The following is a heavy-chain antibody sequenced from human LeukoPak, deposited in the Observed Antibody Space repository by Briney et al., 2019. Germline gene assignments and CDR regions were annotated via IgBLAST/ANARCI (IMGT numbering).Heavy chain of an antibody. V-gene: IGHV4-39*01. J-gene: IGHJ4*02. CDR3: ARHAGGISATGTRPFDY. D-gene: IGHD6-13*01. CDR1: GGSISSSSYC. CDR2: SYYSGST. Sequence: PSETLSLTCTVSGGSISSSSYCWGWIRQPPGNGLDWIGRSYYSGSTYYNPSHKSPVTMSVDTSKNQFSLKLSSVTAEDTAVYYCARHAGGISATGTRPFDYWGQGSLVSVSS.